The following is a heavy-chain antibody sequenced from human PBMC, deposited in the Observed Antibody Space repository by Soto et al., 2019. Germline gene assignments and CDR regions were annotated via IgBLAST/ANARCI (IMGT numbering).Heavy chain of an antibody. D-gene: IGHD2-15*01. CDR2: IGTAGDT. CDR3: ARPGPFYCSGGSCYWGGAFFDY. CDR1: GFTFSSYD. J-gene: IGHJ4*02. V-gene: IGHV3-13*01. Sequence: EVQLVESGGGLVQPGGSLRLSCAASGFTFSSYDMHWVRQATGKGLEWVSAIGTAGDTYYPGSVKGRFTISRENAKNSLYLKLTSLRAGDTAVYYCARPGPFYCSGGSCYWGGAFFDYWGRGTLVTVSS.